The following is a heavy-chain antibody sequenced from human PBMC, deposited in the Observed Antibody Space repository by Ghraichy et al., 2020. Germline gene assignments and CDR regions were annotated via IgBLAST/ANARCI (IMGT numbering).Heavy chain of an antibody. CDR1: GYSFTSYW. Sequence: GESLNISCKGSGYSFTSYWIGWVRQMPGKGLEWMGIIYPGDSDTRYSPSFQGQVTISADKSISTAYLQWSSLKASDTAMYYCAISGYYSSPPETDAFDIWGQGTMVTVSS. CDR3: AISGYYSSPPETDAFDI. J-gene: IGHJ3*02. V-gene: IGHV5-51*01. D-gene: IGHD3-22*01. CDR2: IYPGDSDT.